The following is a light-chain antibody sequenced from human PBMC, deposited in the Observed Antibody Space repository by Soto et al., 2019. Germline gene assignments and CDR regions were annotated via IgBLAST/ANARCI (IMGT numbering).Light chain of an antibody. CDR2: KAS. Sequence: DIQMTQSPSTLSASVGDRVTITCRASQNIDTWLAWYQQQPGKAPKLLIYKASILENGVPSRFSGSGSGTEFTLTIISLQPDDFATYYCQQYNNLWTXGQGTKV. CDR3: QQYNNLWT. J-gene: IGKJ1*01. V-gene: IGKV1-5*03. CDR1: QNIDTW.